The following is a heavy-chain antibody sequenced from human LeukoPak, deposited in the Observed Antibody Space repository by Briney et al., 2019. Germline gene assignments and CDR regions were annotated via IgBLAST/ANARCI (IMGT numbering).Heavy chain of an antibody. CDR2: ISSSSSYI. CDR1: GFTFSSYS. CDR3: ASRIVGTPDYFDY. J-gene: IGHJ4*02. D-gene: IGHD1-26*01. Sequence: GGSLRLSCAASGFTFSSYSMNWVRQAPGKGLEWVSSISSSSSYIYYADSVKGRFTISRDNAKNSLYLQMNSLRVEDTAVYCCASRIVGTPDYFDYWGQGTLVTVSS. V-gene: IGHV3-21*01.